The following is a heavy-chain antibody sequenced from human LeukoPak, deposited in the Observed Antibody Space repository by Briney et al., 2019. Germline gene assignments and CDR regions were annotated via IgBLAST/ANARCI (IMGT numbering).Heavy chain of an antibody. Sequence: GGSLRLSCAVSGFTFSNYGVSWVRQAPGKGLEWVSVISSSGDSTYYADSVKGRFTISRDSSKNTLYLQMNGLRAEDTAIYYCAKDDGNNAKLLLDYWGQGTLVTVSS. J-gene: IGHJ4*02. D-gene: IGHD2/OR15-2a*01. CDR2: ISSSGDST. V-gene: IGHV3-23*01. CDR1: GFTFSNYG. CDR3: AKDDGNNAKLLLDY.